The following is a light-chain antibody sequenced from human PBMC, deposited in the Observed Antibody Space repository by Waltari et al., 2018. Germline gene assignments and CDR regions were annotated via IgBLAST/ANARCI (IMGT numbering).Light chain of an antibody. Sequence: QSALTQPPSASRSPGQSVTISCTGTSSDDGGYNYVSWYQQHPGKAPKLWIFEVTKRPSGVPDRFSGSKSGDMASLTVSGLQADDEADYFCSAYVGSEVVFGEGTKLTVL. CDR3: SAYVGSEVV. V-gene: IGLV2-8*01. CDR1: SSDDGGYNY. J-gene: IGLJ3*02. CDR2: EVT.